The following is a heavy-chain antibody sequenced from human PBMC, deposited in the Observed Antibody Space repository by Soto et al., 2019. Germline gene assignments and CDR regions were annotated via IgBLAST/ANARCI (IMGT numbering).Heavy chain of an antibody. V-gene: IGHV4-59*01. CDR3: ARTYGFDAFDI. Sequence: QVQLQESGPRLVKPSETLSLTCTVSDGSISSYYWSWIRQPPGKGLEWIGYIYYSGSTNYNPALTPRVTISVDTSKTQFSLKLCSVTAADTAVYSCARTYGFDAFDIWGQGTMVTVSS. CDR1: DGSISSYY. CDR2: IYYSGST. J-gene: IGHJ3*02. D-gene: IGHD4-17*01.